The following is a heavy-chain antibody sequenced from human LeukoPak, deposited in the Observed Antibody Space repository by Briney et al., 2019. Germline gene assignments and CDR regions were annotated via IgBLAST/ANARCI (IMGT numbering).Heavy chain of an antibody. Sequence: GGSLRLSCAASGFTVSSKFMHWVRQAPGKGLEWVSVIYSGGITYYADSVKGRFTVSRDNSRNTMYLHMNSLKVEDTAVYYCAKDEVTSGGGLDYWGQGTLVAVSS. D-gene: IGHD3-16*01. CDR1: GFTVSSKF. CDR3: AKDEVTSGGGLDY. CDR2: IYSGGIT. J-gene: IGHJ4*02. V-gene: IGHV3-53*01.